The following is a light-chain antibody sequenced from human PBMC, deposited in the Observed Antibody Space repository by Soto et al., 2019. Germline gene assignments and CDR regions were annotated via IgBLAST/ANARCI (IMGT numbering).Light chain of an antibody. CDR1: QSVSSN. J-gene: IGKJ5*01. V-gene: IGKV3-15*01. CDR2: GAS. CDR3: QQYNNWPIT. Sequence: EIVLTQSPGTLSLSPGERSAVSCRASQSVSSNLAWYQQKPGQAPRLLIYGASTRATGLPARFSGSGSGTEFTLTISSLQSEDFAVYYCQQYNNWPITFGQGTRLEIK.